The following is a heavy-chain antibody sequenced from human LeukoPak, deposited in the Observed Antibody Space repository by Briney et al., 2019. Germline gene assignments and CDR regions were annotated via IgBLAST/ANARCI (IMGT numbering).Heavy chain of an antibody. CDR3: ARDFRIAAHYFDY. CDR1: GYTFTGYY. CDR2: INPNSGGT. Sequence: AASVKVSCKASGYTFTGYYMHWVRQAPGQGLEWMGWINPNSGGTNYAQKFQGRVTMTRDTSISTAYMELSGLRSDDTAVYYCARDFRIAAHYFDYWGQGTLVTVSS. V-gene: IGHV1-2*02. J-gene: IGHJ4*02. D-gene: IGHD6-13*01.